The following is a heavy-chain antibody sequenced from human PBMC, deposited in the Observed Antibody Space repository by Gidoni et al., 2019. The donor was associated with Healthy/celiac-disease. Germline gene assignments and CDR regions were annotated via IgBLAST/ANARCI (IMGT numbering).Heavy chain of an antibody. Sequence: EVQLVESGGGLLQPGWSLRLSCSASGFTFSSYEMNWVSQAPGKGLEWVSYISSSGSTIYYADSVKGRFTITRDKAKNSLYLQMNSLRAEEKAVYYCARGDYYYGMDVWGQGTTVTVSS. CDR3: ARGDYYYGMDV. J-gene: IGHJ6*02. V-gene: IGHV3-48*03. CDR2: ISSSGSTI. CDR1: GFTFSSYE.